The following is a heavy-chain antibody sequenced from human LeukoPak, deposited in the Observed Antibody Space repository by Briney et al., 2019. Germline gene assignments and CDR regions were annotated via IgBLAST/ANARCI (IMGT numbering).Heavy chain of an antibody. J-gene: IGHJ5*02. V-gene: IGHV3-7*01. CDR2: IKQDGSET. D-gene: IGHD4-11*01. CDR3: AKDWGEATVTNWFDP. Sequence: AGGSLRLSCTASGFTFSNYWMSWVRQTPEKGLEWVANIKQDGSETVYVDSVKGRFTISRDNSKNTLFLQMNSLRPEDTAVYYCAKDWGEATVTNWFDPWGQGTLVTVSS. CDR1: GFTFSNYW.